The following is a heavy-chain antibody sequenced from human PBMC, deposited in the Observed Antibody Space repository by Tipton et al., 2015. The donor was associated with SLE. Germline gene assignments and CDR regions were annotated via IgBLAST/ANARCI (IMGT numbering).Heavy chain of an antibody. V-gene: IGHV3-23*01. Sequence: SLRLSCAASGFTFSSYAMSWVRQAPGKGLEWVSAISGSGGSTYYADSVKGRFTISRDNAKNSLYLQMNSLRAEDTAVYYCARDPSPGIAAAGSEYFQHWGQGTLVTVSS. CDR3: ARDPSPGIAAAGSEYFQH. CDR1: GFTFSSYA. J-gene: IGHJ1*01. D-gene: IGHD6-13*01. CDR2: ISGSGGST.